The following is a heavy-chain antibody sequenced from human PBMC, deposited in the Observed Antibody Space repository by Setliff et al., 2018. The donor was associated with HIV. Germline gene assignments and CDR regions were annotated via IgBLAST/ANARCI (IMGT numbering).Heavy chain of an antibody. CDR2: INHSGST. J-gene: IGHJ6*03. D-gene: IGHD6-13*01. CDR1: GGSFSGYY. CDR3: ARHRDPPGTSWIYYYYYMDL. V-gene: IGHV4-34*01. Sequence: SETLSLTCAVYGGSFSGYYWSWIRQPPGKVLEWIGEINHSGSTNYNPSLKSPVTISVDTSKNHVSLRLSSVTAADTGVYYCARHRDPPGTSWIYYYYYMDLWGEGTTVTVSS.